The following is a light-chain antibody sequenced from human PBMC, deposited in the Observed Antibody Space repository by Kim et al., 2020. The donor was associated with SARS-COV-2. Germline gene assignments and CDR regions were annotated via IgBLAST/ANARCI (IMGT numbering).Light chain of an antibody. CDR2: YAS. J-gene: IGKJ2*03. CDR1: QNIVSQ. CDR3: QQSYSLPYS. Sequence: SAAVGDRVIIACRASQNIVSQLNWYQQKPGKAPKVVIDYASSLESGVPSRLWGSGSGTDFTLTISSLQPEDCVTYYCQQSYSLPYSFGQGTKLDI. V-gene: IGKV1-39*01.